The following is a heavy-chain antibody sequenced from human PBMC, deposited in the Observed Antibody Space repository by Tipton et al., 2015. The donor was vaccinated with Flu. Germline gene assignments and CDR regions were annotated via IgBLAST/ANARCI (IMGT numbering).Heavy chain of an antibody. CDR1: GDSISSDYY. Sequence: TLSLTCTISGDSISSDYYWGWIRQPPGKGLEWIGNIFRTGNTYHNPSLKSRVTISIDTSKNQFSLKVFSVTAADTAVYYCVRRDYSNYVSDPKSWFDPWGQGILVTVSS. D-gene: IGHD4-11*01. V-gene: IGHV4-38-2*02. CDR2: IFRTGNT. CDR3: VRRDYSNYVSDPKSWFDP. J-gene: IGHJ5*02.